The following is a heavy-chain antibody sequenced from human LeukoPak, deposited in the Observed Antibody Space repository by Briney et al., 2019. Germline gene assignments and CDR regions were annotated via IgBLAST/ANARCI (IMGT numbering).Heavy chain of an antibody. V-gene: IGHV4-4*07. CDR2: IYTSGST. CDR3: ARTYYDFWSGYYDYMDV. J-gene: IGHJ6*03. D-gene: IGHD3-3*01. Sequence: SETLSLTCTVSGGSISSYYWSWIRQPAGKGLEWIGRIYTSGSTNYNPSLKSRVTMSVDTSKNQFSLKLSSVTAADTAVYYCARTYYDFWSGYYDYMDVWGKGTTVTVSS. CDR1: GGSISSYY.